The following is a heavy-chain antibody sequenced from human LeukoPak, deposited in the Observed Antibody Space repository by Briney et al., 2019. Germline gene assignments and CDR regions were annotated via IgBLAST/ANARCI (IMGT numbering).Heavy chain of an antibody. V-gene: IGHV3-23*01. CDR2: ISGGGGSA. J-gene: IGHJ4*02. CDR1: GFTFSSYA. D-gene: IGHD2-2*01. CDR3: ARETCSSTSCSTDY. Sequence: GGSLRLSCAASGFTFSSYAMSWVRRAPGKGLEWVSAISGGGGSAYYADSVKGRFTISRDNSKNTLYLQMNSLRAEDTAVYYCARETCSSTSCSTDYWGQGTLVTVSS.